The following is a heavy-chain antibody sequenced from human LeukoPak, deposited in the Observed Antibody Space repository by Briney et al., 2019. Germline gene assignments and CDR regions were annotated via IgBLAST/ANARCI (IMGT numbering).Heavy chain of an antibody. D-gene: IGHD2/OR15-2a*01. V-gene: IGHV3-21*01. CDR2: ISSRSTYI. CDR1: GFTFNTYS. Sequence: PGGSLRLSCAASGFTFNTYSMHWVRQAPGKGLKWASSISSRSTYIFYADSVEGRFTISRDNAKNSLYLHMNTLRAEDTAVYYCARGDNSTRSPYFDQWGQGTLVTASS. J-gene: IGHJ4*02. CDR3: ARGDNSTRSPYFDQ.